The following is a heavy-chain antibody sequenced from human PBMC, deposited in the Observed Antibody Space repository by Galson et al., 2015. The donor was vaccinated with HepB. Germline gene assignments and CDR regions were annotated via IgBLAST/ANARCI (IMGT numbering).Heavy chain of an antibody. V-gene: IGHV3-30*18. J-gene: IGHJ4*02. CDR1: GFTFRNYG. D-gene: IGHD5-18*01. CDR3: AKEPADTVMPINRVYFDY. Sequence: SLRLSCAASGFTFRNYGMHWVRQAPGKGLEWVALISYAGTNTYYADSVRGRFTISRDDSKNTLYLQMNSLRPEDTAIYYCAKEPADTVMPINRVYFDYWGQGALVTVSS. CDR2: ISYAGTNT.